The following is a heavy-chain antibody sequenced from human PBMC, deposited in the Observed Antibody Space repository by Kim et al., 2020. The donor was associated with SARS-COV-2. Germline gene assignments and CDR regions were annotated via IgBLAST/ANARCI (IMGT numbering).Heavy chain of an antibody. V-gene: IGHV7-4-1*02. Sequence: PTYAQDFTGRFVFSLDTSVSTAYLQISSLKAEDTAMYYCARVPAQKAFDIWGQGTMVTVSS. CDR2: P. CDR3: ARVPAQKAFDI. J-gene: IGHJ3*02.